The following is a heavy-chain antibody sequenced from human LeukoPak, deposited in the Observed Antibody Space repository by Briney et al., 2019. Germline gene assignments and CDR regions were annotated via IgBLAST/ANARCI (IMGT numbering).Heavy chain of an antibody. Sequence: GGSLRLSCAGSGFIFSTHWMIWVRQAPGKGLEWVANIKQGGSEKYYVDSVKGRFTISRDNTKSSMYLEMNSLRAEDTAVYYCVRYRDGEYDFWGQGTLVTVSS. D-gene: IGHD4-17*01. CDR2: IKQGGSEK. CDR3: VRYRDGEYDF. CDR1: GFIFSTHW. J-gene: IGHJ4*02. V-gene: IGHV3-7*01.